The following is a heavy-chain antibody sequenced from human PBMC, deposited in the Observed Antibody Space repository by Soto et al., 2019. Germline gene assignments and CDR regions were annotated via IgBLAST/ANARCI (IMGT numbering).Heavy chain of an antibody. CDR1: GFSFSNYA. CDR3: ATRLPGAGCFDY. J-gene: IGHJ4*02. CDR2: VSAGGGTT. Sequence: EVQLLESGGGLVQPGGSLRLSCAASGFSFSNYAMNWVRQAPGKGLEWVSSVSAGGGTTFYADSVKGRFTISRYNSTNTLYLQMNSLRAEDTAVYYCATRLPGAGCFDYWGQGTLVIVSS. V-gene: IGHV3-23*01. D-gene: IGHD7-27*01.